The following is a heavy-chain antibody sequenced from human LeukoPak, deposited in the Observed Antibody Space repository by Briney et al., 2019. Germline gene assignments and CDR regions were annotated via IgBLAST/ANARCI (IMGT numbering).Heavy chain of an antibody. Sequence: PSETLSLTCTVSGGSISSYYWSWIRQPPGKGLGWIGYIYYSGSTNYNPSLKSRVTISVDTSKNQFSLQLSSVTAADTAVYYCARGSGVYFDYWGQGTLVTVSS. V-gene: IGHV4-59*01. D-gene: IGHD3-10*01. J-gene: IGHJ4*02. CDR1: GGSISSYY. CDR3: ARGSGVYFDY. CDR2: IYYSGST.